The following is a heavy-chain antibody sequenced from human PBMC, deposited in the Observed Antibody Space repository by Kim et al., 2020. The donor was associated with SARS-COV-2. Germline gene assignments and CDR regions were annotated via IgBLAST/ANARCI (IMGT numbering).Heavy chain of an antibody. D-gene: IGHD1-26*01. Sequence: GGSLRLSCAASGFTFSSYGMHWVRQAPGKGLEWVAVIWYDGSNKYYADSVKGRFTISRDNSKNTLYLQMNSLRAEDTAVYYCATAWWELLPFDYWGQGTLVTVSS. J-gene: IGHJ4*02. CDR2: IWYDGSNK. CDR3: ATAWWELLPFDY. V-gene: IGHV3-33*01. CDR1: GFTFSSYG.